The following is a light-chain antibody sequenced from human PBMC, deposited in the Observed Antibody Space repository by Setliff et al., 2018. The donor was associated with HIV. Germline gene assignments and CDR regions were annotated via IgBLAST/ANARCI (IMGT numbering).Light chain of an antibody. V-gene: IGLV2-23*02. CDR1: INNIGSYNR. CDR3: CSYAGSSWV. J-gene: IGLJ3*02. CDR2: EVN. Sequence: QSALTQPPSVSGSPGQSIIISCTGTINNIGSYNRVSWYQQRPGTAPKLIIFEVNKRPSGVSNRFSGSKSGSTASLAISGLQADDEGDYYCCSYAGSSWVFGGGTKVTVL.